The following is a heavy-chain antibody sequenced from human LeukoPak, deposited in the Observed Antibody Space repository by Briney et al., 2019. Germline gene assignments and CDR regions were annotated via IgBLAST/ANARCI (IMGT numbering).Heavy chain of an antibody. CDR1: GGSISSYH. D-gene: IGHD3-22*01. CDR2: IHYSGST. V-gene: IGHV4-59*08. J-gene: IGHJ2*01. CDR3: ARHGPGGYYDTSGYYVLYWYFDL. Sequence: SETLSLTCTVSGGSISSYHWSWIRQPPGTGLEWIGYIHYSGSTDYNPSLKSRVTISGDTSKHQLSLKLSSVTAADTAVYYCARHGPGGYYDTSGYYVLYWYFDLWGRGTLVTVSS.